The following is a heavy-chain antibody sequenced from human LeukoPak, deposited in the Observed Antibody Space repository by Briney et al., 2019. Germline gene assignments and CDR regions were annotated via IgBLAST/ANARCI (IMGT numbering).Heavy chain of an antibody. V-gene: IGHV1-2*02. D-gene: IGHD3-22*01. CDR3: ARAGHNSNSGGYDF. CDR1: GYTFTDYY. CDR2: IDPDTGDT. J-gene: IGHJ4*02. Sequence: GASVKVSCKASGYTFTDYYIHWVRQAPGQGLESLGWIDPDTGDTNYPQKFQGRVTMTRDTSSSTAYMELNRLRSDDTAVYYCARAGHNSNSGGYDFWGLGTLVTVSS.